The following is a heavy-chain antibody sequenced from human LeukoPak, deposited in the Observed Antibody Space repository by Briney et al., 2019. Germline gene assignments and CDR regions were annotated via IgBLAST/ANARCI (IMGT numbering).Heavy chain of an antibody. J-gene: IGHJ6*02. CDR1: GFTFSNYS. D-gene: IGHD3-10*01. CDR3: GGGELWFGELLIGDYYYYGMDV. V-gene: IGHV3-21*01. Sequence: GGSLRLSCAAAGFTFSNYSMNWVRQAPGKGLEWVSSISSSSSYIYYADSVKGRFTISRDNAKNSLYLQMNSLRAEDTAVYYCGGGELWFGELLIGDYYYYGMDVWGQGTTVTVSS. CDR2: ISSSSSYI.